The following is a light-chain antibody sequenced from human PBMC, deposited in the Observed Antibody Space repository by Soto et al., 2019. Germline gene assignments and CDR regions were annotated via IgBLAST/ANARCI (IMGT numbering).Light chain of an antibody. Sequence: EIVLTQSPATLSLSPGERGTLSCRASESVTNYLAWYQQKPGQAPRLLIYGASSRATGIPDRFSGSGSGTDFTLTISRLEPEDFAVYYCHQYGSSSWTFGQGTKVDIK. CDR2: GAS. J-gene: IGKJ1*01. V-gene: IGKV3-20*01. CDR1: ESVTNY. CDR3: HQYGSSSWT.